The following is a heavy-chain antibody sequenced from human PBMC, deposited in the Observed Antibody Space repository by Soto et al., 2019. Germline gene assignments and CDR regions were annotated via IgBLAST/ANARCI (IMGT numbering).Heavy chain of an antibody. Sequence: QVQLVQSGAEVKKPGSSVKVSCKASGGTFSSYAISWVRQAPGQGLEWMGGIIPIFGTANYAQKFQGRVTIXAXXSTSTAYMELSSLRSEDTAVYYCAHTSSSWFHFDYWGQGTLVTVSS. V-gene: IGHV1-69*12. CDR2: IIPIFGTA. D-gene: IGHD6-13*01. CDR1: GGTFSSYA. J-gene: IGHJ4*02. CDR3: AHTSSSWFHFDY.